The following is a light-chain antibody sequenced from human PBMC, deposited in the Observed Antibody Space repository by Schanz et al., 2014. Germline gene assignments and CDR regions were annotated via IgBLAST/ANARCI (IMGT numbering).Light chain of an antibody. J-gene: IGKJ2*01. Sequence: EVVMTQSPDTLSVSPGERATLSCRASQTISNNLAWYQQKPGQAPRLLIFGASTRATGIPARFSGSGSGTEFTLTISSLQSEDFAVYYCQQRGNWPTFGQGTKLEIK. CDR2: GAS. V-gene: IGKV3-15*01. CDR1: QTISNN. CDR3: QQRGNWPT.